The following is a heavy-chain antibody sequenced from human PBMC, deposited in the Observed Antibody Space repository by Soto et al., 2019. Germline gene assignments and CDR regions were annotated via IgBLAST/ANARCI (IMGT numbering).Heavy chain of an antibody. Sequence: PGESLKISCKGSGYSFTSYWNGWVRQMPGKGLEWMGIIYPGDSDTRYSPSFQGQVTISADKSISTAYLQWSSLKASDTAMYYCARHIVATSGVAAAGYDYWGQGTLVTVSS. CDR1: GYSFTSYW. J-gene: IGHJ4*02. CDR3: ARHIVATSGVAAAGYDY. CDR2: IYPGDSDT. D-gene: IGHD5-12*01. V-gene: IGHV5-51*01.